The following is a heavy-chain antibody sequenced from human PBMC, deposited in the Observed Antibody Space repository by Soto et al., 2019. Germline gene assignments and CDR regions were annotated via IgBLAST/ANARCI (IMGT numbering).Heavy chain of an antibody. V-gene: IGHV4-31*03. CDR3: AKDSGYNYGYFRWFDP. CDR2: FYYSGST. Sequence: SETLSLTCTVSGGSISSGGYYWNWIRQHPGKGLEWIGYFYYSGSTYYNPSLKSRVTISVDTSKSQFSLKLSSVTAADTAVYYCAKDSGYNYGYFRWFDPWGQGTLVTVS. D-gene: IGHD5-18*01. CDR1: GGSISSGGYY. J-gene: IGHJ5*02.